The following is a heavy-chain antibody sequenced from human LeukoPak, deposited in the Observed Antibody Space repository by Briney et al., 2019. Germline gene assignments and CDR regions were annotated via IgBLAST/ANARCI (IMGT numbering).Heavy chain of an antibody. CDR2: ISSSGRTI. CDR1: GFTFSDYY. J-gene: IGHJ4*02. Sequence: GGSLRLSCAASGFTFSDYYMSWIRQAPGKGLEWVSYISSSGRTIYYADSVKGRFTISRDNAKNSLYLQMNNLRAEDTAIYYCAGDLDGGNSFDYWGQGTLVTVSS. D-gene: IGHD4-23*01. CDR3: AGDLDGGNSFDY. V-gene: IGHV3-11*04.